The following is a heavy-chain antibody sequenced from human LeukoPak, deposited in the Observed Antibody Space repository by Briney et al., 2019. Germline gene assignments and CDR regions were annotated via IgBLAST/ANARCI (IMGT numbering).Heavy chain of an antibody. J-gene: IGHJ4*02. CDR1: GGSFSGYY. CDR3: ASFQVRGAPRNFDY. D-gene: IGHD3-10*01. Sequence: PSETLSLTCAVYGGSFSGYYWSWIRQPPGKGLEWIGEINHSGSTNYNPSLKSRVTISVDTSKNQFSLKLSSVTAADTAVYYCASFQVRGAPRNFDYWGQGTLVTVSS. V-gene: IGHV4-34*01. CDR2: INHSGST.